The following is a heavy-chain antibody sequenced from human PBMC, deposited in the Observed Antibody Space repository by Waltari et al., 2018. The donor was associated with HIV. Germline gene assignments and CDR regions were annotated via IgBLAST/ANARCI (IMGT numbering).Heavy chain of an antibody. CDR1: GYSFTRYD. V-gene: IGHV1-8*01. J-gene: IGHJ4*02. Sequence: QVQLVQSGAEVKNSGASVKVSCKASGYSFTRYDIHWVRQASGKGFEWMGWLDPASGNTGSAEKFQGRITMTRDTSINTAFMELSGLRSDDTAVYYCARSGVWGQGTLVTVSS. CDR3: ARSGV. D-gene: IGHD2-8*01. CDR2: LDPASGNT.